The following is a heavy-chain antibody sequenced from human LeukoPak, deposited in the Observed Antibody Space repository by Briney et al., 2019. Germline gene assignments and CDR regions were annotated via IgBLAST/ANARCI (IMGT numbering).Heavy chain of an antibody. J-gene: IGHJ4*02. CDR3: TKDMLLPWN. CDR2: ISGSGVST. CDR1: GFTFSSSA. Sequence: GGSLRLSCGASGFTFSSSAMSWVRQAPGKGLEWVSSISGSGVSTYYADSVKGRFTISRDNSKNTLYVQMDSLRAEDTAVYYCTKDMLLPWNWGQGTLVTVSS. D-gene: IGHD2-8*01. V-gene: IGHV3-23*01.